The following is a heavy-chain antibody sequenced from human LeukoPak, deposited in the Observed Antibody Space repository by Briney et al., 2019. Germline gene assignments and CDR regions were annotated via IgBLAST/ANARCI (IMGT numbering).Heavy chain of an antibody. J-gene: IGHJ4*02. CDR1: GGSVSSGSYY. Sequence: PSETLSLTCTVSGGSVSSGSYYWSWIRQPPGKGLEWIGYIYYSGSTNYNPSLKSRVTISVDTSKNQFSLKLSSVTAADTAVYYCARNPSYCSSTSCSTTHFDYWGQGTLVTVSS. CDR3: ARNPSYCSSTSCSTTHFDY. V-gene: IGHV4-61*01. CDR2: IYYSGST. D-gene: IGHD2-2*01.